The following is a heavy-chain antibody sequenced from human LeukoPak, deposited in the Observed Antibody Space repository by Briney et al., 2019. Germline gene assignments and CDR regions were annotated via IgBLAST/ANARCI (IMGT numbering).Heavy chain of an antibody. J-gene: IGHJ4*02. D-gene: IGHD3-9*01. CDR1: GFTVSSNY. Sequence: PGGSLRLSCAASGFTVSSNYMNWVRQAPGKGLEWVSVIDSGDRTYYADSVKGRFTISRDNSKNTLYLQMNSLRAEDTAVYYCAKGVLRYFDWPSVDYWGQGTLVTVSS. V-gene: IGHV3-66*01. CDR2: IDSGDRT. CDR3: AKGVLRYFDWPSVDY.